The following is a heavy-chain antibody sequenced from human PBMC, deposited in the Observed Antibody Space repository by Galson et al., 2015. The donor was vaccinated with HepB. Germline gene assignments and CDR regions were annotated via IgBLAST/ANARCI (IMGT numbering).Heavy chain of an antibody. V-gene: IGHV4-59*01. J-gene: IGHJ4*02. D-gene: IGHD5-12*01. Sequence: QVQLQESGPGLVKPSETLSLTCTVSGGSISSYYWSWIRQPPGKGLEWIGYIYYSGSTNYNPSLKSRVTISVDTSKNQFSLKLSSVTAADTAVYYCAGSGGYSGFTPMYYFDYWGQGTLVTVSS. CDR1: GGSISSYY. CDR3: AGSGGYSGFTPMYYFDY. CDR2: IYYSGST.